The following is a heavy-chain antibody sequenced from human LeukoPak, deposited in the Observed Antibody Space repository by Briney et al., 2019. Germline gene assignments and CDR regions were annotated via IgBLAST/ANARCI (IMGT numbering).Heavy chain of an antibody. Sequence: PGGSLRLSCAASGFTFSSYSMNWVRQAPGKGLEWVSSISSSSSYIYYADSVKGRFTISRDNAKNSLYLQMNSLRAEDTAVYYCARGKGRWLQLYYYYYMDVWGKGTTVTVSS. CDR1: GFTFSSYS. CDR3: ARGKGRWLQLYYYYYMDV. CDR2: ISSSSSYI. J-gene: IGHJ6*03. V-gene: IGHV3-21*01. D-gene: IGHD5-24*01.